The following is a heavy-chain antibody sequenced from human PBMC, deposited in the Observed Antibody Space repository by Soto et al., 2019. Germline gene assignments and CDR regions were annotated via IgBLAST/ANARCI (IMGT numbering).Heavy chain of an antibody. D-gene: IGHD6-13*01. V-gene: IGHV1-69*13. CDR3: ARAIAAVDEYYYYYYGMDV. CDR2: IIPIFGTA. J-gene: IGHJ6*02. Sequence: SVKVSCKASGGTFSSYAISWVRQAPGQGLEWMGGIIPIFGTANYAQKFQGRVTITADESTSTAYMELSSLRSEDTAVYYCARAIAAVDEYYYYYYGMDVWGQGTTVTVSS. CDR1: GGTFSSYA.